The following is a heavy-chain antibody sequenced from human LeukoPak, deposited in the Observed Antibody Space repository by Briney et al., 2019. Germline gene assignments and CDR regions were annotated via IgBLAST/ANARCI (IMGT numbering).Heavy chain of an antibody. J-gene: IGHJ4*02. CDR3: ARVATIFGVVMDYFDY. CDR1: GGSISPYF. CDR2: IYTSGST. D-gene: IGHD3-3*01. V-gene: IGHV4-4*07. Sequence: KASETLSLTCTVSGGSISPYFWSWIRQPAGKGLEWIGRIYTSGSTNYNPSLKSRVTMSVDTSKNQFSLKLSSVTAADTAVYYCARVATIFGVVMDYFDYWGQGTLVTVSS.